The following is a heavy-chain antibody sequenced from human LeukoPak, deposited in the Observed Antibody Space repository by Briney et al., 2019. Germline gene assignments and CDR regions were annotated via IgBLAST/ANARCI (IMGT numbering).Heavy chain of an antibody. CDR2: IYYSGST. CDR3: ARDPSGSGFDP. Sequence: SETLSLTCTVSGGSISSSSYYWGWIRQPPGKGLEWIGSIYYSGSTYYNPSLKSRVTISVDTSKNQFSLKLSSVTAADTAVYYCARDPSGSGFDPWGQGTLVTVSS. D-gene: IGHD1-26*01. V-gene: IGHV4-39*07. CDR1: GGSISSSSYY. J-gene: IGHJ5*02.